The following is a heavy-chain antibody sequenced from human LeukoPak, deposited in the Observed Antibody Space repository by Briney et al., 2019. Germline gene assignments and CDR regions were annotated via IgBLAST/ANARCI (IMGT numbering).Heavy chain of an antibody. CDR1: GFTFSSYW. CDR3: ARVHLTGYYDPLDY. V-gene: IGHV3-7*01. CDR2: IKEDGSEK. Sequence: GGSLRLSCAASGFTFSSYWMSWVRQAPGKGLEWVANIKEDGSEKYYVDSMKGRFTISRDNAKNSLYLQMNSLRAEDTAVYYCARVHLTGYYDPLDYWGQGSVVTVSS. D-gene: IGHD3-9*01. J-gene: IGHJ4*02.